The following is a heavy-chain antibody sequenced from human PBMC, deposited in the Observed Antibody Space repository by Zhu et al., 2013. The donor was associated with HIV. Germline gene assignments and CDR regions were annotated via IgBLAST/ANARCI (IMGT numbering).Heavy chain of an antibody. CDR3: ARAGFENKRPGGY. J-gene: IGHJ4*02. CDR1: GGTFSSYA. CDR2: INTNSGET. Sequence: QVQLVQSGAEVKKPGSSVKVSCKASGGTFSSYAISWVRQAPGQGLEWMGYINTNSGETIYAQKFRGRVTMTRDLSINTAYMELNRLRSGDTAIYYCARAGFENKRPGGYWAQGTLLTVSS. V-gene: IGHV1-2*02.